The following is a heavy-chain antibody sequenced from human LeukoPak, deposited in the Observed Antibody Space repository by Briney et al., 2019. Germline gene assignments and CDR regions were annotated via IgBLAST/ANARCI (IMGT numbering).Heavy chain of an antibody. J-gene: IGHJ4*02. CDR3: ARVAVAQYYFDY. D-gene: IGHD4-23*01. Sequence: GASVKVSCKASGYTFTNYGINWVRQAPGQGLEWVGYISAYNGNTNYAQKFQGRVTMTTDTSTNTVYVELRSLRSDDTAVYYCARVAVAQYYFDYWGQGTLVTVSS. CDR2: ISAYNGNT. V-gene: IGHV1-18*01. CDR1: GYTFTNYG.